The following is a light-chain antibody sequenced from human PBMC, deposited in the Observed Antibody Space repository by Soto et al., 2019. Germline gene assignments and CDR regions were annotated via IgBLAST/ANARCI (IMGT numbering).Light chain of an antibody. J-gene: IGLJ2*01. Sequence: QSALTQPASVSGSPGQSITISCTATSGDVGGYTFVSWYQLHPGKAPKLVIYGVSKRPSGVSNRVSGSTSGITASLTISGLQAEDEADYYSSSHTTCGTPLLVFGGGTQLTVL. CDR1: SGDVGGYTF. CDR3: SSHTTCGTPLLV. CDR2: GVS. V-gene: IGLV2-14*03.